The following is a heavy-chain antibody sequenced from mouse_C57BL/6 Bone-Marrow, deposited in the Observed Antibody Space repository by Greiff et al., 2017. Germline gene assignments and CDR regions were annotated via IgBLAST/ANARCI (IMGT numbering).Heavy chain of an antibody. CDR1: GYTFTSYW. J-gene: IGHJ2*01. V-gene: IGHV1-50*01. CDR3: ARMTAVGFDY. CDR2: IDPSDSYT. D-gene: IGHD1-1*01. Sequence: VQLQQSGAELVKPGASVKLSCKASGYTFTSYWMQWVKQRPGQGLEWIGEIDPSDSYTNYNQKFKGKATLTVDTSSSTAYMQLSSLTSEDSAVYYCARMTAVGFDYWGQGTTLTVSS.